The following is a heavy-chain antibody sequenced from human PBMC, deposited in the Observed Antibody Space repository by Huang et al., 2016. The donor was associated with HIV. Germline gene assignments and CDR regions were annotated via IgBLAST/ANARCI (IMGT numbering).Heavy chain of an antibody. CDR2: IYPGDSDT. V-gene: IGHV5-51*03. CDR3: GRRTRGRGLDY. Sequence: EVQLVQSGADVKKPGESLKISCRGSGYNFASYGSAWVRQMPGKGLEWMGIIYPGDSDTTYSPSFQGHVTVSVDKSISTAYLRWSSLRASDSAMYYCGRRTRGRGLDYWGQGTLVTVSS. CDR1: GYNFASYG. D-gene: IGHD1-26*01. J-gene: IGHJ4*02.